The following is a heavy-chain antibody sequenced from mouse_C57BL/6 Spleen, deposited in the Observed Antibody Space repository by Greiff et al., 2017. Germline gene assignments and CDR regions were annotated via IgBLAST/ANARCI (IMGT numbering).Heavy chain of an antibody. CDR2: IYPGDGDT. CDR1: GYAFSSYW. Sequence: QVQLQQSGAELVKPGASVKISCKASGYAFSSYWMNWVKQRPGKGLEWIGQIYPGDGDTNYNGKFKGKATLTADTSTSTAYMQLSSLTSEDSAVYFSARRATVVAKNAMDDWGQGTSVTVSS. CDR3: ARRATVVAKNAMDD. J-gene: IGHJ4*01. D-gene: IGHD1-1*01. V-gene: IGHV1-80*01.